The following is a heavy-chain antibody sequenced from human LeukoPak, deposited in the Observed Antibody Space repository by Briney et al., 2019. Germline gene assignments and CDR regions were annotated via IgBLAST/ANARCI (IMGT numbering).Heavy chain of an antibody. CDR1: GFTFSSYS. J-gene: IGHJ6*02. CDR2: ISSSSSTI. CDR3: ARDLVVAATNYYYGMDV. D-gene: IGHD2-15*01. V-gene: IGHV3-48*04. Sequence: GGSLRLSCAASGFTFSSYSMNWVRQAPGKGLEWVSYISSSSSTIYYADSVKGRFTISRDNAKNSLYLQMNSLRAEDTAVYYCARDLVVAATNYYYGMDVWGQGTTVTVSS.